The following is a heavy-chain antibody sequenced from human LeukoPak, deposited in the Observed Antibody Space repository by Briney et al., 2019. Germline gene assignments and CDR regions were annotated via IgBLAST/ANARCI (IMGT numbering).Heavy chain of an antibody. Sequence: GGSLRLSCAASGFTFGSYGMHWVRQAPGKGLEWVAVIWYDGSNTYYADSMKGRFNISRDNSKNTLSLQMNSLRAEDTAVYYCAREGLATIDYFDSWGQGTLVTVSS. CDR1: GFTFGSYG. J-gene: IGHJ4*02. CDR2: IWYDGSNT. D-gene: IGHD5-24*01. V-gene: IGHV3-33*01. CDR3: AREGLATIDYFDS.